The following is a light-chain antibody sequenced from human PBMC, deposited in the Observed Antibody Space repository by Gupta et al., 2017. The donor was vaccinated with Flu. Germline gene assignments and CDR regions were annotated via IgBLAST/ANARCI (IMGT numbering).Light chain of an antibody. CDR3: CSYTSSSTYV. V-gene: IGLV2-14*01. Sequence: QSALTQPASVSGSPGQSITISCPGTSSDVGAYNYVSWHQQHPGKAPKLIIYEITNRPPGVSDRFSGSKSGDTASLTISGLQAEDEADYYCCSYTSSSTYVFGTGTRVTVL. CDR1: SSDVGAYNY. J-gene: IGLJ1*01. CDR2: EIT.